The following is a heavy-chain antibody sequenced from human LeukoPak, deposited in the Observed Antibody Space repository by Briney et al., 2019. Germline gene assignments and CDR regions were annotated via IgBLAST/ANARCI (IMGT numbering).Heavy chain of an antibody. CDR3: ATDPPYSGSHARFDY. D-gene: IGHD1-26*01. J-gene: IGHJ4*02. CDR2: FDPEDGET. Sequence: ASVKVSCKVSGYTLTELSMHWVRQAPGKGLEWIGGFDPEDGETIYAQKFQGRVTMTEDTSTDTAYMELSSLRSEDTAVYYCATDPPYSGSHARFDYWGQGTLVTVSS. CDR1: GYTLTELS. V-gene: IGHV1-24*01.